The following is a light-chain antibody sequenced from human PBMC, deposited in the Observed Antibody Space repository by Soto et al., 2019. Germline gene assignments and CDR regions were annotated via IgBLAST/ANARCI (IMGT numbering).Light chain of an antibody. V-gene: IGKV3-15*01. CDR1: RRFGRP. CDR3: QQYRNWPPLT. Sequence: EIVMTQSPATLSVSPGETATFPCRAIRRFGRPVAWYQHKPGQAPRLLIVAASIRAPGVPGRFSGGGSGTEFTFTISSLQSEDFAVYYCQQYRNWPPLTFGGGTTVEIK. CDR2: AAS. J-gene: IGKJ4*01.